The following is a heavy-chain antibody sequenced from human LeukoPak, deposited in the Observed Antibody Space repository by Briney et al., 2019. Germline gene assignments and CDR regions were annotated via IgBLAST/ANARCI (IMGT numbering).Heavy chain of an antibody. D-gene: IGHD2-15*01. CDR3: ATGVYCSGGSCYQGAEYFQH. J-gene: IGHJ1*01. CDR1: GYTLTELS. Sequence: ASVKVSCKVSGYTLTELSMHWVRQAPGKGLEWMGGFDPEDGETIYAQKFQGRVTMTEDTSTDTAYMELSSLRSEDTAVYYCATGVYCSGGSCYQGAEYFQHWGQGTLVTVSS. CDR2: FDPEDGET. V-gene: IGHV1-24*01.